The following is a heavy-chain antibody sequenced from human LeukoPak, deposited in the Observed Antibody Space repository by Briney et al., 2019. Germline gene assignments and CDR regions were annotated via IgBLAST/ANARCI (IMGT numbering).Heavy chain of an antibody. V-gene: IGHV4-61*08. CDR2: MHYSGRR. Sequence: SETLSLTCTGSGGSVSSADYYWNWIRQLPGKGLEWIGYMHYSGRRNYNPSLKSRVTISVDTSKNQFSLKLSSVTAADTAVYYCARGGVGATYVGFDYWGRGTLVTVSS. D-gene: IGHD1-26*01. CDR3: ARGGVGATYVGFDY. J-gene: IGHJ4*02. CDR1: GGSVSSADYY.